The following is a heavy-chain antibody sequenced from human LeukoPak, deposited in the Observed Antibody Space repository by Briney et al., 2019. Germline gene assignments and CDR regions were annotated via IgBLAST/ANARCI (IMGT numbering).Heavy chain of an antibody. CDR3: ARFRITVVRGGKYYFDY. CDR1: GGSISNYY. V-gene: IGHV4-59*08. D-gene: IGHD3-10*01. CDR2: IYYSGAT. Sequence: SETLSLTCTVSGGSISNYYWSWIRQPPGKGLEWIGHIYYSGATKYNPSHRSRITISVDTSKNQFSLMLSSVTAADTAVYYCARFRITVVRGGKYYFDYWGQGTLVAVSS. J-gene: IGHJ4*02.